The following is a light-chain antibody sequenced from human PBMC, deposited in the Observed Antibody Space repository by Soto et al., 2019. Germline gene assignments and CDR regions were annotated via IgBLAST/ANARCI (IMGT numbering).Light chain of an antibody. CDR2: DAS. CDR3: QQYDNLPLT. J-gene: IGKJ4*01. CDR1: QDISNY. Sequence: DIQMTQSPSSLSASVGDRVTITCRASQDISNYLNWYQQKPGKAPKLLIYDASNLETGVPSRFSGSGSGTDFTFTISSLQPEDIATYYCQQYDNLPLTFGGGTRWIS. V-gene: IGKV1-33*01.